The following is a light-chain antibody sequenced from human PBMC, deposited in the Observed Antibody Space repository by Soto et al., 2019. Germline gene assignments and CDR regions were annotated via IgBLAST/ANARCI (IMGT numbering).Light chain of an antibody. CDR1: SSDVGGYKF. V-gene: IGLV2-11*01. J-gene: IGLJ1*01. CDR2: DVS. CDR3: CSYAGSYTYV. Sequence: QSVLTQPRSVSGSPGQSVTISCTGTSSDVGGYKFVSWYQQHPGKAPKLMIYDVSKRPSGVPDRFSGSKSGNTASLTISGLQAEDEADYYCCSYAGSYTYVFGTGNKVTVL.